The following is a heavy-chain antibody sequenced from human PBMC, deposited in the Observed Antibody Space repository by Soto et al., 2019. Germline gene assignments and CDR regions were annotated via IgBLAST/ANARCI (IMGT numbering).Heavy chain of an antibody. Sequence: QAQLVESGGGVVQPGRSLRLSCAASGFTFSSYGMHWVRQAPCTGLEWVAVISYDGGLQHYADSVKGRFTISRDNSKNMVLLQMNSLRAEDTAVYYCVSDRGYGHASVPYSWGQGTLVSVSS. CDR1: GFTFSSYG. V-gene: IGHV3-30*03. CDR3: VSDRGYGHASVPYS. J-gene: IGHJ4*02. D-gene: IGHD5-18*01. CDR2: ISYDGGLQ.